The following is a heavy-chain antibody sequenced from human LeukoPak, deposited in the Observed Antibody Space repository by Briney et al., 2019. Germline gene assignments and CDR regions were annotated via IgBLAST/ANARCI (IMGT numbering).Heavy chain of an antibody. CDR2: ISGGVGST. D-gene: IGHD4-17*01. V-gene: IGHV3-23*01. Sequence: PGGSLRLSCAASGFTSSTYAMSWVRQAPGKGLEWVSTISGGVGSTYYADSVKGRFTISRDNSKNTLYLQMNSLRAEDTAVYYCAKDVYGDYGGLVYWGQGTLVTVSS. CDR3: AKDVYGDYGGLVY. J-gene: IGHJ4*02. CDR1: GFTSSTYA.